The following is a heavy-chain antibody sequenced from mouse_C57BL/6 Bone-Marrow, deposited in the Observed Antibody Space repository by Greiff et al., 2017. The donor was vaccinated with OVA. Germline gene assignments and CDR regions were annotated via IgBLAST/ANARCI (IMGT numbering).Heavy chain of an antibody. CDR2: ISSGGSYT. V-gene: IGHV5-6*01. J-gene: IGHJ2*01. CDR3: AKQRDTEDYDY. Sequence: EVMLVESGGDLVKPGGSLKFSCAASGFTFSSYGMSWVRQTPDKRLEWVATISSGGSYTYYPDSVKGRSTISRDNAKNTLYLQVSSLKSEDTAMYYCAKQRDTEDYDYGGQGTTLTVSS. CDR1: GFTFSSYG. D-gene: IGHD3-3*01.